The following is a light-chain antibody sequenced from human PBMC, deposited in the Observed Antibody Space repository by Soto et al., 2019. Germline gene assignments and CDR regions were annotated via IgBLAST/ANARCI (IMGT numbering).Light chain of an antibody. CDR2: GNS. CDR1: SSNIGAGYD. Sequence: QSVLTQPPSVSGALGQRVTISCTGSSSNIGAGYDVHWYQQLPGTAPKLLIYGNSNRPSGVPDRFSGSKSGTSASLAITGLQAEDEADYYCQSYDSSIVVFGGGTKLTVL. J-gene: IGLJ2*01. V-gene: IGLV1-40*01. CDR3: QSYDSSIVV.